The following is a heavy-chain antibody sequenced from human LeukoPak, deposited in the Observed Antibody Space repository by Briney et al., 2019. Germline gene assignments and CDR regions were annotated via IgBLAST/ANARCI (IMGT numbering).Heavy chain of an antibody. J-gene: IGHJ5*02. CDR3: ARGLPAAMGDNWFDP. CDR1: GYTFTGYY. D-gene: IGHD2-2*01. CDR2: INPNSGGT. Sequence: ASVKVSCKASGYTFTGYYMHWVRLAPGQGLEWMGWINPNSGGTNYAQKFQGRVTMTRDTSISTAYMELSRLRSDDTAVYYCARGLPAAMGDNWFDPWGQGTLVTVSS. V-gene: IGHV1-2*02.